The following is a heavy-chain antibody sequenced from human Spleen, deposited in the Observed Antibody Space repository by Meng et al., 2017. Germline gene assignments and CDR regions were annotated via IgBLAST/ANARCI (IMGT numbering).Heavy chain of an antibody. CDR3: ARVSSGDYNDY. V-gene: IGHV3-66*02. CDR2: IYSGGST. Sequence: GESLKISCAASGFTVSSNYMSWVRQAPGKGLEWVSVIYSGGSTYYADSVKGRFTISRDNSKNTLYLQMNSLRAEDTAVYYCARVSSGDYNDYWGQGTLVTVSS. CDR1: GFTVSSNY. J-gene: IGHJ4*02. D-gene: IGHD6-6*01.